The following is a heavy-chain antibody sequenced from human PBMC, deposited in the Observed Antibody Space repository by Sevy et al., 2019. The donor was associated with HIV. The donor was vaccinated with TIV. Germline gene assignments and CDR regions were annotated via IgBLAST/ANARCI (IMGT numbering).Heavy chain of an antibody. CDR1: GFTLSDYV. D-gene: IGHD2-15*01. J-gene: IGHJ4*02. CDR3: ARAQYCSGDGSCYEYPFDS. V-gene: IGHV3-30-3*01. Sequence: GGSLRLSCAASGFTLSDYVIHWVRQTPGKGLEWVAMISYDGTNRYFADSVHGRFTISRDSSKNTVYLQMNSLRVDDTATYYCARAQYCSGDGSCYEYPFDSWGQGAPVTVSS. CDR2: ISYDGTNR.